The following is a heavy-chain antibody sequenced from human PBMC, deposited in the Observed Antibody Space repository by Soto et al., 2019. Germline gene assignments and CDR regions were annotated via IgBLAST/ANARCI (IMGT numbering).Heavy chain of an antibody. J-gene: IGHJ4*02. CDR3: ARLPRDCNKTSCYYADH. D-gene: IGHD3-3*01. CDR1: GYDFNTNW. V-gene: IGHV5-51*01. CDR2: MYPGDSDT. Sequence: PGESLKISCRGSGYDFNTNWFGWVRQLPGRGLEWVGIMYPGDSDTRYNPSLQGHVTLSVDVTVSTAFLQWRSLETSDTGMYFCARLPRDCNKTSCYYADHWGQG.